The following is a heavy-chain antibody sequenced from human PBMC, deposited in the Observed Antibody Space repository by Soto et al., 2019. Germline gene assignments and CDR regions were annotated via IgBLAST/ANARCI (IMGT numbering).Heavy chain of an antibody. Sequence: EVQLVESGGGLVQPGRSLRLSCAASGFTFDDYAMHWVRQAPGKGLEWVSGISWNSGSIGYADSVKGRFTISRDNAKNSLYLQMNSLRAEDTALYYCAKIRSGDNGYWGQGTLVTVSS. CDR2: ISWNSGSI. CDR3: AKIRSGDNGY. D-gene: IGHD3-10*01. V-gene: IGHV3-9*01. CDR1: GFTFDDYA. J-gene: IGHJ4*02.